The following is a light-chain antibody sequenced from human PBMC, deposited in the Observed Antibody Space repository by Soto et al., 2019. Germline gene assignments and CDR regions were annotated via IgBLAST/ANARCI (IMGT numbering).Light chain of an antibody. CDR3: QHYNSYSEA. J-gene: IGKJ1*01. CDR1: QTISSW. CDR2: KAS. V-gene: IGKV1-5*03. Sequence: DIQMTQSPSTLSASLGYIFTITFRSSQTISSWLAWYQQKPGKAPKLLIYKASTLKSGVPSRFSGSGSGTEFTLTISSLQPDDFATYYCQHYNSYSEAFGQGTKVDIK.